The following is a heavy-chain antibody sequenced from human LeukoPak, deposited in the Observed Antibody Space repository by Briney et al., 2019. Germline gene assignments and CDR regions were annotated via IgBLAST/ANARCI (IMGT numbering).Heavy chain of an antibody. CDR3: AKDGEIGGFGELRDLHAFDI. CDR2: ISWDGGST. Sequence: GGSLRLSCAASGFTFDDYAMHWVRQAPGKGLEWVSLISWDGGSTYYADSVKGRFTISRDNSKNSLYLQMNSLRAEDTALYYCAKDGEIGGFGELRDLHAFDIWGQGTMVTVSS. CDR1: GFTFDDYA. V-gene: IGHV3-43D*03. J-gene: IGHJ3*02. D-gene: IGHD3-10*01.